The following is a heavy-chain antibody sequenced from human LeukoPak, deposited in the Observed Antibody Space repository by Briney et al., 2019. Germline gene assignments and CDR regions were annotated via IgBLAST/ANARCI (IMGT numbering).Heavy chain of an antibody. V-gene: IGHV3-15*01. Sequence: GGSLRLSCAASGFTFSSYAMSWVRQAPGKGLEWVGRIKKRSDGGTIDYAVSVKGRFTISRDDSRNTLHLQMNSLKIEDTAMYYCTTGHYSTSGDHWGQGTLVTVSS. CDR1: GFTFSSYA. CDR3: TTGHYSTSGDH. J-gene: IGHJ4*02. CDR2: IKKRSDGGTI. D-gene: IGHD6-13*01.